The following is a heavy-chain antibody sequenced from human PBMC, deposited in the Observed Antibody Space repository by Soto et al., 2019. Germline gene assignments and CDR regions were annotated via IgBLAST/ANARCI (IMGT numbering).Heavy chain of an antibody. V-gene: IGHV3-21*01. J-gene: IGHJ3*02. CDR2: ISSSSSYI. D-gene: IGHD2-8*02. CDR1: GFTFSSYS. Sequence: GGSLRLSCAASGFTFSSYSMNWVRQAPGKGLEWVSSISSSSSYIYYADSVKARFTISRDNAKNSLYLQMNSLRAEDTAVYYCASLLMGGFFDIWGQGTMVTVSS. CDR3: ASLLMGGFFDI.